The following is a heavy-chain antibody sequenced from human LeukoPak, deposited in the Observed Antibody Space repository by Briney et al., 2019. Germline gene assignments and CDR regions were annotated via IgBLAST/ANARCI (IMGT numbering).Heavy chain of an antibody. J-gene: IGHJ4*02. CDR3: AKDLTTGSLSSDC. Sequence: PGGSLRLSCAASGFTFSTYGMHWVRQAPGKGLEWVAVNWYDGSEKYYADSVKGRFTFSRDNSKNTLYLQMNSLRAEDTALYYCAKDLTTGSLSSDCWGQGTLVTVSS. CDR1: GFTFSTYG. CDR2: NWYDGSEK. D-gene: IGHD1-1*01. V-gene: IGHV3-33*06.